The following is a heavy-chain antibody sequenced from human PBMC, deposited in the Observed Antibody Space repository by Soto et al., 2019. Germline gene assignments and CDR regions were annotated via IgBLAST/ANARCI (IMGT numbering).Heavy chain of an antibody. V-gene: IGHV4-30-4*01. J-gene: IGHJ5*02. CDR3: ARGACSCGTCYSGFDP. D-gene: IGHD2-15*01. Sequence: QVQLQESGPGLVKPSQTLSLTCTVSGGSLSSGDYYWSWIRQPPGKGLEWIGYIYYSGSTYYNPYLKSRVTISVDTSKNQFSLKLSSVTAADTAVYYCARGACSCGTCYSGFDPWGQGTLVTVSS. CDR2: IYYSGST. CDR1: GGSLSSGDYY.